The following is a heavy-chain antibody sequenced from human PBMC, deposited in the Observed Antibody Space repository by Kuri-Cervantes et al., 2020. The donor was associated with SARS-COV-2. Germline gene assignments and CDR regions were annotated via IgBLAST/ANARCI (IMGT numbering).Heavy chain of an antibody. D-gene: IGHD3-3*01. CDR3: ATGVTIFGVAPGSY. Sequence: ASVKVSCKASGYTFTSYGISWVRQAPGQGLEWMGWISAYNGNTNYAQKLQGRVTMTTDTSTSTAYMELRSLRSDDTAVYYYATGVTIFGVAPGSYWGQGTLVTVSS. CDR2: ISAYNGNT. V-gene: IGHV1-18*01. CDR1: GYTFTSYG. J-gene: IGHJ4*02.